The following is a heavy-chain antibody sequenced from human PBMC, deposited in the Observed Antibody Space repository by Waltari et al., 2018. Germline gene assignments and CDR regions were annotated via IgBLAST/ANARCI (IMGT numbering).Heavy chain of an antibody. D-gene: IGHD6-13*01. CDR3: ARPKGGSSWYLH. V-gene: IGHV5-10-1*03. Sequence: EVQLVQSGAEVKKPGESLRISCKGSGYSFTSYWISWVRQMPGKGLECMGRIDPRDSYTNYSPSFQGHVTISADKSISTAYLQWSSLKASDTAMYYCARPKGGSSWYLHWGQGTLVTVSS. CDR1: GYSFTSYW. CDR2: IDPRDSYT. J-gene: IGHJ1*01.